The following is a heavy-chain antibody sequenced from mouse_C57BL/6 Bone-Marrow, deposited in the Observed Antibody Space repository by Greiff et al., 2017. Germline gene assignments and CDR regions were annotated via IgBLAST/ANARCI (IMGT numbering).Heavy chain of an antibody. CDR3: ATYGGTD. V-gene: IGHV5-15*01. D-gene: IGHD1-1*01. J-gene: IGHJ3*01. CDR1: GFTFRDYG. CDR2: ISNLAYSI. Sequence: EVKLVESGGGLVQPGGSLKLSCAASGFTFRDYGMAWVRQAPRKGPEWVAFISNLAYSIYYADTVTGRFTISRENAKNTLYLEMSSLRSEDTAMYYCATYGGTDWGQGTLVTVSA.